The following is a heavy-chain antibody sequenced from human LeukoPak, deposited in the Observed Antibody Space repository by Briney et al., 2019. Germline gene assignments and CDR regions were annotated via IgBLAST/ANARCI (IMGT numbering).Heavy chain of an antibody. Sequence: ASVKVSCKASGYTFTTYGITWVRQAPGQGPEWMGWISAYNGDTNFAQNLQGRVTMTTDTSTSTAYMELRSLRSDDTAVYYCARDLTVTKLGNHFDYWGQGTLVTVSS. CDR3: ARDLTVTKLGNHFDY. D-gene: IGHD4-17*01. CDR2: ISAYNGDT. J-gene: IGHJ4*02. V-gene: IGHV1-18*01. CDR1: GYTFTTYG.